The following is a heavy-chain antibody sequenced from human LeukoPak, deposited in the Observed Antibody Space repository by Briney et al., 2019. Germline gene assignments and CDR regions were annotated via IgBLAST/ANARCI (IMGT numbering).Heavy chain of an antibody. CDR1: GGSISSYY. CDR3: ARGPNYVWGSYRYFDY. D-gene: IGHD3-16*02. CDR2: IYYSGST. Sequence: SETLSLTCTVSGGSISSYYWSWIRQPPGKGLEWIGYIYYSGSTNYNPSLKSRVTISVDTSKNQFSLKLNSVTAADTAVYYCARGPNYVWGSYRYFDYWGQGAQVTVSS. V-gene: IGHV4-59*08. J-gene: IGHJ4*02.